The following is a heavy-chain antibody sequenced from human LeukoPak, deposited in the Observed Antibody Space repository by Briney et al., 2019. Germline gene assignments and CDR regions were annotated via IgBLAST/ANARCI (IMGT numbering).Heavy chain of an antibody. D-gene: IGHD3-22*01. Sequence: GASVKVSCKASGGTFSSYAISWVRQAPGQGLEWMGGIIPIFGTANYAQKFQGRVTITADKSTSTAYMELSSLRSEDTAVSYCARGLDYDSSGYIKYYFDYWGQGTLVTVSS. V-gene: IGHV1-69*06. CDR2: IIPIFGTA. CDR1: GGTFSSYA. J-gene: IGHJ4*02. CDR3: ARGLDYDSSGYIKYYFDY.